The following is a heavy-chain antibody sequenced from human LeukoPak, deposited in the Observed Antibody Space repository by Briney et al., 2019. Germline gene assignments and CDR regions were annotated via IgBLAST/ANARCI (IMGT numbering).Heavy chain of an antibody. J-gene: IGHJ4*02. CDR2: IYYSGST. V-gene: IGHV4-59*12. CDR3: ARLRSYGSGSYSFMPVGVY. CDR1: GGSISCYY. D-gene: IGHD3-10*01. Sequence: SETLSLTCTVSGGSISCYYWSWIRQPPGKGLEWIGYIYYSGSTNYNPSLKSRVTISVDTSKNQFSLKLSSVTAADTAVYYCARLRSYGSGSYSFMPVGVYWGQGTLVTVSS.